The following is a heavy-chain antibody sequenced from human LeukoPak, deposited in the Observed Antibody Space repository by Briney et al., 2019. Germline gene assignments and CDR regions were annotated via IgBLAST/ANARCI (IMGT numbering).Heavy chain of an antibody. D-gene: IGHD3-10*01. CDR2: INHSGST. CDR1: GGSFSGYY. CDR3: ARLRVNGSGSYYNWGYYYYMDV. Sequence: SETLSLTCAVYGGSFSGYYWSWIRQPPGKGLEWIGEINHSGSTNYNPSLKSRVTISVDTSKNQFSLKLSSVTAADTAVYYCARLRVNGSGSYYNWGYYYYMDVWGKGTTVTISS. V-gene: IGHV4-34*01. J-gene: IGHJ6*03.